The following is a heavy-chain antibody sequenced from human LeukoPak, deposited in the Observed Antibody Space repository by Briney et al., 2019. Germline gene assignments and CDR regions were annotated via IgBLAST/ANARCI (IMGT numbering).Heavy chain of an antibody. J-gene: IGHJ4*02. D-gene: IGHD1-1*01. CDR1: GYTFTSYY. CDR2: INPSGGDT. CDR3: ARRKTPGGTTAAFDY. V-gene: IGHV1-46*01. Sequence: ASVKVSCKASGYTFTSYYINWVRQAPGQGLEWMGIINPSGGDTSYAQKFQGRVTMTRDTSTSTVYMELTSLRSEDTAVYYRARRKTPGGTTAAFDYWGQGTLVTVSS.